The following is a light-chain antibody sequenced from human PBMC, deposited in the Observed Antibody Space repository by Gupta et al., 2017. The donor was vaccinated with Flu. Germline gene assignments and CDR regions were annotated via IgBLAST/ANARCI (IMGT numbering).Light chain of an antibody. J-gene: IGKJ1*01. CDR3: HQSDSTGRT. CDR2: AAS. CDR1: QSISSY. V-gene: IGKV1-39*01. Sequence: DIQMTQSPSSLSASVGDRVTITCRASQSISSYLNWYQQKPGKAPKLLIYAASSLQSGVPSRFSGSGSGTDFTLTISRLQPEDIATYYCHQSDSTGRTFGQGTRVEIK.